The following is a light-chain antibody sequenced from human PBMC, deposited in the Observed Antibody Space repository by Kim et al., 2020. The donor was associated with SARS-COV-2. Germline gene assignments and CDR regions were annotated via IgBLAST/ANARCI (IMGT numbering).Light chain of an antibody. Sequence: DIQMTQSPSTLSASVGDRVTITCRASQSITSNLAWYQQKPGKAPKLLIYKASTLESGVPSRFSGSGSGTEFTLTISSLQPDDFATYYCQQYNNYPCSFGQGNKLEI. J-gene: IGKJ2*04. CDR1: QSITSN. V-gene: IGKV1-5*03. CDR3: QQYNNYPCS. CDR2: KAS.